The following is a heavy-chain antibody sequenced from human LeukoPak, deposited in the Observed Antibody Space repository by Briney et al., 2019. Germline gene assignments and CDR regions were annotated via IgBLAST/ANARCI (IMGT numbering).Heavy chain of an antibody. D-gene: IGHD3-22*01. CDR1: GGSISSSSYY. CDR3: ARHDGSYYDTPFDY. Sequence: SETLSLTCTVSGGSISSSSYYWGWIRQPPGEGLEWIGSVYYSGSTYYNPSLKSRVTISVDTSKNQFSLKLSSVTAADTAVYYCARHDGSYYDTPFDYWGQGTLVTVSS. CDR2: VYYSGST. J-gene: IGHJ4*02. V-gene: IGHV4-39*01.